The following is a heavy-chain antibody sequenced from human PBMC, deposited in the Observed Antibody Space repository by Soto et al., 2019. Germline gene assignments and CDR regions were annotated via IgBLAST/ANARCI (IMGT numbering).Heavy chain of an antibody. CDR1: GGSISSYY. D-gene: IGHD3-3*01. CDR2: IYYSGST. CDR3: ARDLRGTIFGVVPRGGMDV. Sequence: PSETLSLTCTVSGGSISSYYWSWIRQPPGKGLEWIGYIYYSGSTNYNPSLKSRVTISVDTSKNQFSLKLSSVTAADTAVYYCARDLRGTIFGVVPRGGMDVWGQGTTVTVSS. J-gene: IGHJ6*02. V-gene: IGHV4-59*01.